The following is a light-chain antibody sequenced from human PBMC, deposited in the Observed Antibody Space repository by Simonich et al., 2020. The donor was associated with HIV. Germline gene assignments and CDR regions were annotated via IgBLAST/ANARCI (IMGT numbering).Light chain of an antibody. V-gene: IGLV2-8*01. CDR2: EVT. CDR3: NSYTSGTTFWV. Sequence: QSALTQPPSASGSPGQSVTISCTGTSSDVGGYNYVSWYQQHPGKAPKLMIYEVTKRPSGVPYRFSGSKSGNTASLTVSGLQAEDEADYYCNSYTSGTTFWVFGGGTKLTVL. CDR1: SSDVGGYNY. J-gene: IGLJ3*02.